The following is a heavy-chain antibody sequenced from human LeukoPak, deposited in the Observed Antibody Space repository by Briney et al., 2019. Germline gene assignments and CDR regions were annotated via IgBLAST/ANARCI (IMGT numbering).Heavy chain of an antibody. D-gene: IGHD1-20*01. J-gene: IGHJ6*04. Sequence: SEPLSLTCNDSGGSISSYYWSWIRQPPGKGLECIGYIYYSGSTNYNPSLKCRVTISVDTSKNQFSLKLGSVTAADTAVYYCARVPLTNWNYYDDCMDVWGEGTTVTVSS. CDR3: ARVPLTNWNYYDDCMDV. CDR2: IYYSGST. CDR1: GGSISSYY. V-gene: IGHV4-59*01.